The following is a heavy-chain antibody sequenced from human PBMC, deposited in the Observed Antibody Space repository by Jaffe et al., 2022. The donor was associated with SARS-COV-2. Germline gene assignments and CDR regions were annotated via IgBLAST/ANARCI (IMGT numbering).Heavy chain of an antibody. CDR2: IYSGGST. D-gene: IGHD2-2*01. CDR1: GFTVSSNY. Sequence: EVQLVESGGGLIQPGGSLRLSCAASGFTVSSNYMSWVRQAPGKGLEWVSVIYSGGSTYYADSVKGRFTISRDNSKNTLYLQMNSLRAEDTAVYYCARDRPTVPAAKSYYYYGMDVWGQGTTVTVSS. V-gene: IGHV3-53*01. CDR3: ARDRPTVPAAKSYYYYGMDV. J-gene: IGHJ6*02.